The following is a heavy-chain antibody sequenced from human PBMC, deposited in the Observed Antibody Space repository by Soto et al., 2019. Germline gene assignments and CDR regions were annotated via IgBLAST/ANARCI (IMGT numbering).Heavy chain of an antibody. J-gene: IGHJ4*02. CDR2: ISSSSSYI. CDR3: ARGIAAAGTEDVY. Sequence: EVQLVESGGGLVKPGGSLRLSCAASGFTFSSYSMNWVRQAPGKGLGWVSSISSSSSYIYYADSVKGRFTISRDNAKNSLYLQMNSLRAEDTAVYYCARGIAAAGTEDVYWGQGTLVTVSS. CDR1: GFTFSSYS. V-gene: IGHV3-21*01. D-gene: IGHD6-13*01.